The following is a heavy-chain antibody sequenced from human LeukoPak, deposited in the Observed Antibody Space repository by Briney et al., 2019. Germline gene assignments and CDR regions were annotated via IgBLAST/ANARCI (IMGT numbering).Heavy chain of an antibody. D-gene: IGHD5-18*01. Sequence: PGGSLRLSCAASGVTFSSYWMSWVRQAPGKGLEWVANIKQDGSEKYYVDSVKGRFTITRDNAKNSLYLQMNSLRAEETAVYYCAGERGLEGGDTYGYFDYWGQGTLVTVSS. J-gene: IGHJ4*02. CDR2: IKQDGSEK. CDR3: AGERGLEGGDTYGYFDY. V-gene: IGHV3-7*01. CDR1: GVTFSSYW.